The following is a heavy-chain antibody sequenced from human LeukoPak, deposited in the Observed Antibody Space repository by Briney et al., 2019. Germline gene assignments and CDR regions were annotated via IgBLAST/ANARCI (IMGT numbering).Heavy chain of an antibody. CDR2: IYYSGST. Sequence: SETLSLTCAVYGGSFSGYYWSWIRQPPGKGLEWIGYIYYSGSTNYNPSLKSRVTISVDTSKNQFSLKLSSVTAADTAVYYCARVYSSSWYYYYYYMDVWGKGTTVTVSS. J-gene: IGHJ6*03. CDR3: ARVYSSSWYYYYYYMDV. D-gene: IGHD6-13*01. V-gene: IGHV4-59*01. CDR1: GGSFSGYY.